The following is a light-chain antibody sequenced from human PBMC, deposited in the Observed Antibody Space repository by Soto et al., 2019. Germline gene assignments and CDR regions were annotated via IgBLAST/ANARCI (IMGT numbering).Light chain of an antibody. CDR3: QQYGSSSWT. V-gene: IGKV3-20*01. Sequence: EIVLTQSPGTRSLSPGERATLSCRASQSVRSSYLAWYQQNPGQPPRLLIYDATNRATGIPDRFSGSGSGTDFTLTISRLEPEHFAVYYCQQYGSSSWTFGQGTKVEIK. J-gene: IGKJ1*01. CDR2: DAT. CDR1: QSVRSSY.